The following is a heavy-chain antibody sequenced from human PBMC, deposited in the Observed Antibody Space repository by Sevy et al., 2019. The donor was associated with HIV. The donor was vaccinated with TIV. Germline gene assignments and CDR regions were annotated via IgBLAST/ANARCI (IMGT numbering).Heavy chain of an antibody. D-gene: IGHD2-8*01. Sequence: GGYLRLSCAASGFDFSIYSMSWVRQAPGKGLEWVSTLSFGCGKTNYADSVKGRFTISRDNSKSSVYLQMNNMRVEDTAVYYCAREGCTKPHDYWGQGTLVTVSS. CDR1: GFDFSIYS. CDR3: AREGCTKPHDY. V-gene: IGHV3-23*01. J-gene: IGHJ4*02. CDR2: LSFGCGKT.